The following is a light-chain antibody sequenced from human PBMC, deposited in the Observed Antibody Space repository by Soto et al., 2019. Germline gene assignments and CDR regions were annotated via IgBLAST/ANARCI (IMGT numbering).Light chain of an antibody. CDR3: AAWDDSLNGWV. J-gene: IGLJ3*02. Sequence: QSVLTQPPSASGTPGQRVTISCSGSSSNIGSNTVNWYQQLPGTAPKVLIYSNYQRPSGVPDRFSGSKSGTSASLAISGLQSDDEAEYHCAAWDDSLNGWVFGGGTKVTVL. CDR2: SNY. V-gene: IGLV1-44*01. CDR1: SSNIGSNT.